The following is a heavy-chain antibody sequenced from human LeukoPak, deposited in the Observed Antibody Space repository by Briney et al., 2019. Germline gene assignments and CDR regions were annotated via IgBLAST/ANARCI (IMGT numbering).Heavy chain of an antibody. CDR2: IYVGGRT. J-gene: IGHJ4*02. D-gene: IGHD3-10*01. Sequence: GGSLRLSCAASGFAVSGNDMSWVRQAPGKGLKWVSTIYVGGRTYYADSVKGRFTISRDDSKNTVYLQMNSLRAEDAATYFCARDLGDGEFDSWGQGTLVTVSS. V-gene: IGHV3-53*01. CDR3: ARDLGDGEFDS. CDR1: GFAVSGND.